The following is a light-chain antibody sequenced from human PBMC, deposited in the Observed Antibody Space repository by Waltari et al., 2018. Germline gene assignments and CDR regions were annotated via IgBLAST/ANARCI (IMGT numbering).Light chain of an antibody. CDR1: SCSVPTCNN. J-gene: IGLJ3*02. Sequence: QTVVTQEPPFSVSPGGTVTLTCGLSSCSVPTCNNPSGYQQTPGQAPRTLIYSTNTRSSGVPDRFSGSILGNKAALTITGAQAEDESDYYCVLYMGSGIAWVFGGGTKLTVL. CDR2: STN. V-gene: IGLV8-61*01. CDR3: VLYMGSGIAWV.